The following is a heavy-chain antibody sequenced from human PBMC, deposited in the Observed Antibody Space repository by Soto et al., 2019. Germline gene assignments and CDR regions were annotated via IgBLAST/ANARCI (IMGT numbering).Heavy chain of an antibody. V-gene: IGHV1-46*01. CDR1: GYTFTAYF. CDR2: VHPSGGST. Sequence: ASVKVSFKASGYTFTAYFMHWLRQAPGQGLEWMGIVHPSGGSTNYAQKFQGRASMTWDTSTSTVYMDLSSLRSDDTAVYYCARAPYSSSSFFFNYWGQGTLVTVSS. D-gene: IGHD6-6*01. CDR3: ARAPYSSSSFFFNY. J-gene: IGHJ4*02.